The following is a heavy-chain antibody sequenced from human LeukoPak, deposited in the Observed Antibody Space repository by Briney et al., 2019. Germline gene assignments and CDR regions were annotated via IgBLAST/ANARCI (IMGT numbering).Heavy chain of an antibody. CDR3: AKEGAYYYYYMDV. J-gene: IGHJ6*03. CDR1: GFTFSEYA. Sequence: GGSLRLSCAASGFTFSEYAMTWVRQAPGKGLEWVSTISGSGGSTYYADSVKGRFTISRDNSKNTLYLQMNSLRAEDTAVYYCAKEGAYYYYYMDVWGKGTTVTVSS. V-gene: IGHV3-23*01. CDR2: ISGSGGST.